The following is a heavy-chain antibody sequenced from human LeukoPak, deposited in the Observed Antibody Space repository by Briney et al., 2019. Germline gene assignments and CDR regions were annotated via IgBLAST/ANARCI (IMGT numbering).Heavy chain of an antibody. J-gene: IGHJ3*02. Sequence: GRSLRLSCAASGFTFSSYGMHWVRQAPGKGLEWVSSISGSGGSTSYTDSVKGRFTISRDNSKNTLYLQMNSLRAEGTAVYFCAKDATPPIIAADSSWADAFDIWGQGTMVPVSS. CDR1: GFTFSSYG. CDR2: ISGSGGST. CDR3: AKDATPPIIAADSSWADAFDI. D-gene: IGHD6-13*01. V-gene: IGHV3-23*01.